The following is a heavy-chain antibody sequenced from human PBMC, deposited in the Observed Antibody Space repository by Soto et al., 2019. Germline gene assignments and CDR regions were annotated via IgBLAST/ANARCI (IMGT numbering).Heavy chain of an antibody. J-gene: IGHJ5*02. CDR2: IYYSGST. D-gene: IGHD6-19*01. V-gene: IGHV4-39*01. Sequence: QLQLQESGPGLVKPSETLSLTCTVSGGSISSSSYYWGWIRQPPGKGLEWIGSIYYSGSTYYNPSLKRRVTISVDTSKNQFSLKLSSVTAADTAVYYCATIAVAGLLDPWGQGTLVTVSS. CDR1: GGSISSSSYY. CDR3: ATIAVAGLLDP.